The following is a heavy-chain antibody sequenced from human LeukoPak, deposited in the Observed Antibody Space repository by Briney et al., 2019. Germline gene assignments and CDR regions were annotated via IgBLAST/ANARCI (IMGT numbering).Heavy chain of an antibody. CDR3: AKSRNATPKLWAFDM. CDR2: VYDSGRT. J-gene: IGHJ3*02. CDR1: GGSISGYY. D-gene: IGHD2-21*01. Sequence: SETLSLTCTVSGGSISGYYWSWIRQFPGKELEWIGYVYDSGRTYYNPSLKSRVTISVDTSKNQFSLRLNSMTAADTAVYFCAKSRNATPKLWAFDMWGQGTMVTVSS. V-gene: IGHV4-59*08.